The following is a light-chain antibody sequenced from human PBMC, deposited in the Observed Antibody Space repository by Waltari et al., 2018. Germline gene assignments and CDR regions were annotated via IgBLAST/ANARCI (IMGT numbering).Light chain of an antibody. Sequence: AIRITQSPSSLSASTGDRVTITCRASPDISNYLAWYQQKPGKAPELLIYAASTLQTGVPSRFSASGSGTDFTLTISCLQSEDFATYYCQQYYTYPQTFGQRTKVEIK. CDR3: QQYYTYPQT. CDR2: AAS. CDR1: PDISNY. J-gene: IGKJ1*01. V-gene: IGKV1-8*01.